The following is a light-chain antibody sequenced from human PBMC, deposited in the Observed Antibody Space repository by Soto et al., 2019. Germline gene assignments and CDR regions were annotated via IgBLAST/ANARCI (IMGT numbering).Light chain of an antibody. J-gene: IGLJ1*01. CDR2: EVS. CDR1: SSDVGSYNL. Sequence: QSVLTQPASVSGSPGQSITISCTGTSSDVGSYNLVSWYQQHPGKAPKLMIYEVSKRPSGVSNRFSGSKSGNTASLTISGLQAEDEADYYCCSSAGSSTPYVFGTGTKVPVL. CDR3: CSSAGSSTPYV. V-gene: IGLV2-23*02.